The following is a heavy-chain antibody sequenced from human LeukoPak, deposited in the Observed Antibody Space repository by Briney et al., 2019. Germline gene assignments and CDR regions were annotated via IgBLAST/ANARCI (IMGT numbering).Heavy chain of an antibody. D-gene: IGHD3-10*01. J-gene: IGHJ5*02. CDR3: AKGASYYAFDP. Sequence: PGGSLRLSCAASGFTFSRYWMTWVRQAPGEGLEWVANIKQDGSEKYYVDSVKGRFTISRDSAKNSLYLQMNYVRAEDTAAYYCAKGASYYAFDPWGQGTQVTVSS. V-gene: IGHV3-7*05. CDR2: IKQDGSEK. CDR1: GFTFSRYW.